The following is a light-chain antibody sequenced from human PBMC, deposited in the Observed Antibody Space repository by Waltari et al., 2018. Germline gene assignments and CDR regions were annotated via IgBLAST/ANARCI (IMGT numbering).Light chain of an antibody. V-gene: IGKV1-39*01. Sequence: DFQMTQSPSSLSASVGDRVTLTCRASQYSSTSLNWYQQKPGKGPKLLIYAASTLQSGGPSRFSGSGSGTDCTFTISSLQLEDFATYYCQQSYDTPRTFGQGTKVEVK. CDR3: QQSYDTPRT. J-gene: IGKJ1*01. CDR1: QYSSTS. CDR2: AAS.